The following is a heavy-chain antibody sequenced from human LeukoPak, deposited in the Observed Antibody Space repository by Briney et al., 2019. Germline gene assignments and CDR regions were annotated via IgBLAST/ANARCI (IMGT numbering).Heavy chain of an antibody. D-gene: IGHD5-18*01. Sequence: PGGSLRLSCAASGFAFXTYXMSWVRQAPGKGLXXXXXXXXSGDSIFYAXXXXXXXTISRDNSKNTLYLQMNSLRAEDTAVYYXXRDRRIQLWTDVTYYFDYWGQGTLVTVSS. V-gene: IGHV3-23*01. J-gene: IGHJ4*02. CDR2: XXXSGDSI. CDR1: GFAFXTYX. CDR3: XRDRRIQLWTDVTYYFDY.